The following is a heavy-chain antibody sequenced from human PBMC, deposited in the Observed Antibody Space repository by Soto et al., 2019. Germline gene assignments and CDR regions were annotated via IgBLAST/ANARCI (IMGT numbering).Heavy chain of an antibody. CDR1: GYSISSGYY. V-gene: IGHV4-38-2*02. CDR3: AREAGIAVAGQRYYYYYYGMDV. CDR2: IYHSGST. D-gene: IGHD6-19*01. Sequence: PSETLSLTCAVSGYSISSGYYWGWIRQPPGKGLEWIGSIYHSGSTYYNPSLKSRVTISVDTSKNQFSLKLSSVTAADTAVYYCAREAGIAVAGQRYYYYYYGMDVWGQGTTVTVSS. J-gene: IGHJ6*02.